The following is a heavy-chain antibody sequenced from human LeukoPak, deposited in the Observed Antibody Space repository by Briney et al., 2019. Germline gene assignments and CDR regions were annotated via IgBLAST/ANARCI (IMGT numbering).Heavy chain of an antibody. CDR1: GFNFNKEW. Sequence: GGSLRLSCVVSGFNFNKEWMKWVRQAPGKRPEGVANIRGDGKEKQYVDSVKGRFTVSRDNRKNSLYLEMNSLRPEDTAVYYCLRGRDDSRYRHFDHWGQGTLVIVSS. V-gene: IGHV3-7*01. J-gene: IGHJ5*02. CDR2: IRGDGKEK. D-gene: IGHD6-13*01. CDR3: LRGRDDSRYRHFDH.